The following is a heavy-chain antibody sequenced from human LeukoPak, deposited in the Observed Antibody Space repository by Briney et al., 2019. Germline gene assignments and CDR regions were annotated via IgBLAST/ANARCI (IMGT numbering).Heavy chain of an antibody. CDR1: GFTFSSYW. Sequence: GGSLRLSCAASGFTFSSYWMSWVRQAPGKGLEWVANIKQDGSEKYYVDSVKGRFTISRDNAKNSLYLQMNSLRAEDTAVYCCARDVYDFWSGYLYYFDYWGQGTLVTVSS. D-gene: IGHD3-3*01. V-gene: IGHV3-7*01. J-gene: IGHJ4*02. CDR2: IKQDGSEK. CDR3: ARDVYDFWSGYLYYFDY.